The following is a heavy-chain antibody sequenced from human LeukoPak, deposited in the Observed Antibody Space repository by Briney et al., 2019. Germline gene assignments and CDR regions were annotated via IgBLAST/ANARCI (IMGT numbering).Heavy chain of an antibody. V-gene: IGHV1-69*01. CDR3: ARSPVEVVVITTEYYYYYYGMDV. CDR2: IIPIFGTA. J-gene: IGHJ6*02. D-gene: IGHD3-22*01. Sequence: ASVKVSCKASGGTFISYAISWVRQAPGQGLEWMGGIIPIFGTANYAQKFQGRVTITADESTSTAYMELSSLRSEDTAVYYCARSPVEVVVITTEYYYYYYGMDVWGQGTTVTVSS. CDR1: GGTFISYA.